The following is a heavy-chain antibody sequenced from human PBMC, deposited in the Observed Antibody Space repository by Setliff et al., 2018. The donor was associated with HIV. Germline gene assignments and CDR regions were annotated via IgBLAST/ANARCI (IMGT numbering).Heavy chain of an antibody. J-gene: IGHJ3*02. CDR2: TSSSSSYI. CDR1: GFTFSSYS. CDR3: ARDKGPPDAFDI. V-gene: IGHV3-21*01. Sequence: GGSLSLSCAASGFTFSSYSMNWVRQAPGKGLEWVSSTSSSSSYIYYADSVKGRFTISRDNAKNSLYLQMNSLRAEDTAVYYCARDKGPPDAFDIWGQGTMVTVSS.